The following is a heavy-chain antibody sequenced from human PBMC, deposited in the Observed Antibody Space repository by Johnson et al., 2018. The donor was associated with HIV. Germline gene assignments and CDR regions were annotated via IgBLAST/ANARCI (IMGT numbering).Heavy chain of an antibody. Sequence: VQLVESGGGLVQPGGSLRLSCAASGFTFSSYAMSWVRQAPGKGLEWVSYISSSGSSRYYADSVKGRFTITRDNVKNSLYMQMNSLRVEDTAVYFCARGVSSLTSPPDIWGQGTMVTVSS. CDR3: ARGVSSLTSPPDI. CDR2: ISSSGSSR. J-gene: IGHJ3*02. V-gene: IGHV3-48*04. CDR1: GFTFSSYA. D-gene: IGHD6-6*01.